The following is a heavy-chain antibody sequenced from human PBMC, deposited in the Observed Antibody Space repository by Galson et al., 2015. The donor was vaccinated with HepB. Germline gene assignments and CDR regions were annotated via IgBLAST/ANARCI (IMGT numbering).Heavy chain of an antibody. CDR3: ARAKYQMSLWGY. CDR2: ISYDGSNK. D-gene: IGHD2-21*01. J-gene: IGHJ4*02. Sequence: SLRLSCAASGFTFSSYAMSWVRQAPGKGLEWVAIISYDGSNKYCADSVKGRFTISRDNSKNTLYLQMNSLRNEETAVYYCARAKYQMSLWGYWGQGTLVTVSS. V-gene: IGHV3-30-3*01. CDR1: GFTFSSYA.